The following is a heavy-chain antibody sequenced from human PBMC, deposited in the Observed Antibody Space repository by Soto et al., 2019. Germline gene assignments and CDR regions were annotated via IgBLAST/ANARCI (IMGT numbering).Heavy chain of an antibody. J-gene: IGHJ3*01. Sequence: QMQLVQSGPEVKKPGTSVKVSCKASGFTFTRSAVQWVRQARGQGPEWIGWIVVGSGNTNYAQKFQERVTITRDMSTSTAYMELSSLRSEDTTVYYCAAFATTGDAFDVWGQGTMVTVSS. D-gene: IGHD4-17*01. CDR2: IVVGSGNT. V-gene: IGHV1-58*01. CDR3: AAFATTGDAFDV. CDR1: GFTFTRSA.